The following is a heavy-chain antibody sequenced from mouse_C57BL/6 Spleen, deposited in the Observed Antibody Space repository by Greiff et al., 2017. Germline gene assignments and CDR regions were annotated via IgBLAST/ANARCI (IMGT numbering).Heavy chain of an antibody. J-gene: IGHJ3*01. V-gene: IGHV1-82*01. CDR3: ARGDSSGPWFAY. CDR2: IYPGDGDT. CDR1: GYAFSSSW. Sequence: VHLVESGPELVKPGASVKISCKASGYAFSSSWMNWVKQRPGKGLEWIGRIYPGDGDTNYNGKFKGKATLTADKSSSTAYMQLSSLTSEDSAVYFCARGDSSGPWFAYWGQGTLVTVSA. D-gene: IGHD3-2*02.